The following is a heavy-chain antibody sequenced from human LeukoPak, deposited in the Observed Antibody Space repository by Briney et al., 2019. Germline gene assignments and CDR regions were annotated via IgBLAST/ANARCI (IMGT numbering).Heavy chain of an antibody. CDR1: GFTFSSYS. CDR3: AGERYYYDSSGSIDGVGFDY. CDR2: ISSSSSYI. J-gene: IGHJ4*02. D-gene: IGHD3-22*01. Sequence: GGSLRLSYAASGFTFSSYSMNWVRQAPGKGLEWVSSISSSSSYIYYADSVKGRFTISRDNAKNSLYLQMNSLRAEDTAVYYCAGERYYYDSSGSIDGVGFDYWGQGTLVTVSS. V-gene: IGHV3-21*01.